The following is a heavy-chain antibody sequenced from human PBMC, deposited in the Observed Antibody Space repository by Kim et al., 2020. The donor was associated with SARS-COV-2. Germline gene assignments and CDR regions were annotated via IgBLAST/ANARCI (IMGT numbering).Heavy chain of an antibody. CDR2: IYYSGST. V-gene: IGHV4-31*03. CDR3: ARGEVGATAFDI. J-gene: IGHJ3*02. D-gene: IGHD1-26*01. CDR1: GGSISSGGYY. Sequence: SETLSLTCTVSGGSISSGGYYWSWTRQHPGKGLEWIGYIYYSGSTYYNPSLKSRVTISVDTSKNQFSLKLSSVTAADTAVYYCARGEVGATAFDIWGQGTMVTVSS.